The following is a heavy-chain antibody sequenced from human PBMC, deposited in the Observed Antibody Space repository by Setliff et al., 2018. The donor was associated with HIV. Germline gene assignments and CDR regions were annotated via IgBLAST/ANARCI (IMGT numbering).Heavy chain of an antibody. CDR2: INHSGRT. Sequence: SETLSLTCAVYGGSFSDYYWSWIRQPPGKGLEWIGEINHSGRTIQSPSLGSRVTISIDTSKNQFSLKLSSVSAADTAVYYCARVEELERERWFDPWGQGTLVTVSS. J-gene: IGHJ5*02. CDR1: GGSFSDYY. D-gene: IGHD1-1*01. CDR3: ARVEELERERWFDP. V-gene: IGHV4-34*01.